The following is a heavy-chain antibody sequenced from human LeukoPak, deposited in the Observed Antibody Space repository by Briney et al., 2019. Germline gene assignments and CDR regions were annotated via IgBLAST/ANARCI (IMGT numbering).Heavy chain of an antibody. D-gene: IGHD3-16*01. CDR3: AKALTRWAFDI. CDR2: ISLSTDGT. V-gene: IGHV3-23*01. CDR1: GFTFSSYD. Sequence: PGGSLRLSCAASGFTFSSYDMSWVRQAPRKGMEWVSSISLSTDGTTYADSVKGRFIIFTDNAKNTVYLQMDSLRGEDTAIYYCAKALTRWAFDIWGHGTMVTVSS. J-gene: IGHJ3*02.